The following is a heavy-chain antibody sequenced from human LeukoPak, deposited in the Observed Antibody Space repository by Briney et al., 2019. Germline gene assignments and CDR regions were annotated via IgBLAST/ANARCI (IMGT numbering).Heavy chain of an antibody. D-gene: IGHD3-10*01. Sequence: SETLSLTCAVYGGSFSGYYWSWIRQPPGKGLEWIGEINHSGSTNYNPSLKSRVTISVDTSKNQFSLKLSSVTAADTAVYYCARRNAFPHYYGSGSYYRHWGQGTLVTVSS. CDR1: GGSFSGYY. J-gene: IGHJ4*02. CDR2: INHSGST. V-gene: IGHV4-34*01. CDR3: ARRNAFPHYYGSGSYYRH.